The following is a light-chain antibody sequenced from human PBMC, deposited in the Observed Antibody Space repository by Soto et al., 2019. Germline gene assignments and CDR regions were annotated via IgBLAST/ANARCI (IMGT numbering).Light chain of an antibody. CDR3: QQFGSSPQT. CDR1: QSVSSY. Sequence: EIVLTQSPATLPLSPGERATLSCRASQSVSSYLAWYQQKPGQAPRLLIYGASSRATGIPDRFSGRGSGTDFTLTISRLEPEDFAVYYCQQFGSSPQTFGQGTKVDIK. CDR2: GAS. V-gene: IGKV3-20*01. J-gene: IGKJ1*01.